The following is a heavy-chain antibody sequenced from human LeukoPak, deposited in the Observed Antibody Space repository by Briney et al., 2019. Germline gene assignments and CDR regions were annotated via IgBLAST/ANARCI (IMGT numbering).Heavy chain of an antibody. CDR1: GGSISSSSYY. CDR3: ARAYVLLWFGELTYYFDY. Sequence: PSETLSLTCTVSGGSISSSSYYWGWIRQPPGKGLEWIGSIYYSGSTYYNPSLKSRVTISVDTSKNQFSLKLSSVTAADTAVYYCARAYVLLWFGELTYYFDYWGQGTLVTVSS. V-gene: IGHV4-39*07. J-gene: IGHJ4*02. D-gene: IGHD3-10*01. CDR2: IYYSGST.